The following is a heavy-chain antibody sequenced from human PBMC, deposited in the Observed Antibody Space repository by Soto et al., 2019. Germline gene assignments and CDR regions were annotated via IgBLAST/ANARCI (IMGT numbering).Heavy chain of an antibody. CDR1: GGSISSGGYY. CDR2: IYYSGST. CDR3: VRRVGASDASSLVP. Sequence: QVQLQESGPGLMKPSQTLSLTCTVSGGSISSGGYYWSWIRQHPGKGLEWIGYIYYSGSTYYNPSLKSRVTISVDTSKNQFSLKLSSVTAADTAVYYCVRRVGASDASSLVPWGQGTLVTVSS. J-gene: IGHJ5*02. V-gene: IGHV4-31*03. D-gene: IGHD1-26*01.